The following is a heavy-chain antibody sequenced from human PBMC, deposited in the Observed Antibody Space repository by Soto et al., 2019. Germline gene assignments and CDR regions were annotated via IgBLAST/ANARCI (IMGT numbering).Heavy chain of an antibody. Sequence: GGSLRLSCVASGFTFSSYAMTWVRQAPGKGLEWVSAICGGDGRPSYAGSVKGRFTISRDNSKNTLYLHMNSLRPEDTAAYSCAKWHTYNEDILAVAAVDCWGQGSHVSVSS. V-gene: IGHV3-23*01. J-gene: IGHJ4*02. CDR1: GFTFSSYA. D-gene: IGHD1-20*01. CDR3: AKWHTYNEDILAVAAVDC. CDR2: ICGGDGRP.